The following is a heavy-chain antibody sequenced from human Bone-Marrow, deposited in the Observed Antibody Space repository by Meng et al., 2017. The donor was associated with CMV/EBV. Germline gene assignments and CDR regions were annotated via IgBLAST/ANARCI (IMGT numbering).Heavy chain of an antibody. Sequence: SETLSLTCTVSGDSISSSSYYWGWIRQPPGKGLEWIGSFYYSGRTYYSPSLKSRVTISADTSKNQFSLKLSSVTAADTAVYYCASPPYWGQGTLVTVSS. CDR3: ASPPY. CDR2: FYYSGRT. J-gene: IGHJ4*02. CDR1: GDSISSSSYY. V-gene: IGHV4-39*07.